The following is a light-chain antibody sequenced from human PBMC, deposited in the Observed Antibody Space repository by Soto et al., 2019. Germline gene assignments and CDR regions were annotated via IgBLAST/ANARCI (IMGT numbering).Light chain of an antibody. CDR3: QQYDNLPPYT. Sequence: IQMTQSSSSLSASVGDRVTITCQASQDISNYLNWYQQKPGKAPKLLIYDASNLETGVPSRFSGSGSGTDFTFTISSLKPEDIATYYCQQYDNLPPYTFGQGTRMEIK. CDR1: QDISNY. J-gene: IGKJ2*01. CDR2: DAS. V-gene: IGKV1-33*01.